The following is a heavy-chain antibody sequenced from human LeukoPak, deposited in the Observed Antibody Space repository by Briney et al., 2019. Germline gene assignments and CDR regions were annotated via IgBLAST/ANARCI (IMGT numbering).Heavy chain of an antibody. CDR3: ARDVRDLGELDY. J-gene: IGHJ4*02. Sequence: SVKVSCKASGCTFSSYAISWVRQAPGQGLEWMGGIIPIFGTANYAQKFQGRVTITADESTSTAYMELSSLRSEDTAVYYCARDVRDLGELDYWGQGTLVTVSS. V-gene: IGHV1-69*01. CDR1: GCTFSSYA. D-gene: IGHD3-10*01. CDR2: IIPIFGTA.